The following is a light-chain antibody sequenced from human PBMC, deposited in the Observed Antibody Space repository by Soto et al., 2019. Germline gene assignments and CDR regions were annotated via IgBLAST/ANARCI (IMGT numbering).Light chain of an antibody. CDR1: KSFSRSY. CDR3: QQRSNWPQT. J-gene: IGKJ1*01. Sequence: EIVLTQSPDTLSLSPGERATLSCRASKSFSRSYLAWYQQKPGQAPRLLIYGASNRATGIPDRFSGSGSGTDFTLTISSLEPEDFAVYYCQQRSNWPQTFGQGTKVDIK. CDR2: GAS. V-gene: IGKV3-11*01.